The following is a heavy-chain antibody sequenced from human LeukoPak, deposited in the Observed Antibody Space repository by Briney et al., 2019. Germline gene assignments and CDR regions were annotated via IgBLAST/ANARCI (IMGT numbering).Heavy chain of an antibody. CDR2: ISSSSSYI. CDR3: ASADSSGPHAFDI. V-gene: IGHV3-21*01. CDR1: GFNFSSYS. J-gene: IGHJ3*02. D-gene: IGHD3-22*01. Sequence: GGSLRLSCAASGFNFSSYSMNWVRQAPGKGLECVSSISSSSSYIYYADSVKGRFTIPRDNAKNSLYLQMNSLRAEDTAVYYCASADSSGPHAFDIWGQGTMVTVSS.